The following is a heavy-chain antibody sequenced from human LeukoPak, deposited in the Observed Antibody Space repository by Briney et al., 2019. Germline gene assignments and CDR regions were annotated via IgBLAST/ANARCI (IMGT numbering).Heavy chain of an antibody. J-gene: IGHJ4*02. V-gene: IGHV4-34*01. Sequence: PGNSLRLSCVASGFTFTNHGIHWVRQPPGKGLEWIGEINHSGSTNYNPSLKSRVTISVDTSKNQFSLKLSSVTAADTAVYYCARGVLEPHQHDYWGQGTLVTVSS. D-gene: IGHD4/OR15-4a*01. CDR2: INHSGST. CDR1: GFTFTNHG. CDR3: ARGVLEPHQHDY.